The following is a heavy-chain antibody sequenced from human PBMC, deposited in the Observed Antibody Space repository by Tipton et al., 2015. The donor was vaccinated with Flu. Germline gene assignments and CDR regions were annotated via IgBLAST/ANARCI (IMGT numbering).Heavy chain of an antibody. CDR2: INHSGST. V-gene: IGHV4-39*07. Sequence: TLSLTCTVSGGSISSSSYYWGWIRQPPGKGLEWIGEINHSGSTNYNPSLKSRVTISVDTSKNQFSLKLSSVTAADTAVYYCAHDSSGYYYGLIAFDIWGQGTMVTVSS. D-gene: IGHD3-22*01. CDR3: AHDSSGYYYGLIAFDI. J-gene: IGHJ3*02. CDR1: GGSISSSSYY.